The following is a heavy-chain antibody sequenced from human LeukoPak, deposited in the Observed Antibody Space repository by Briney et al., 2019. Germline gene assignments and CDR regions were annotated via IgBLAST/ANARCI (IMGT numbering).Heavy chain of an antibody. CDR2: INHSGST. Sequence: PSETLSLTCAVYGGSFSGYYWSWIRQPPGKGLEWIGEINHSGSTNYNPSLKSRVTISVDTSENQFSLKLSSVTAADTAVYYCARGRGRSPLWLVSTPLYFDYWGQGTLVTVSS. CDR3: ARGRGRSPLWLVSTPLYFDY. J-gene: IGHJ4*02. V-gene: IGHV4-34*01. CDR1: GGSFSGYY. D-gene: IGHD5-18*01.